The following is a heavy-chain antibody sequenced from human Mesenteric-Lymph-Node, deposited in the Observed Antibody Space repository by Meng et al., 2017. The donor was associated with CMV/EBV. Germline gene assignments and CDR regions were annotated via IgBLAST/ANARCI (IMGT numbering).Heavy chain of an antibody. D-gene: IGHD2-15*01. CDR2: ISYDGSNK. Sequence: WGRQAPGKGLEWVAVISYDGSNKYYADSVKGRFTISRDNSKNTLYLQMNSLRAEDTAVYYCARGGYCSGGSCYAMPVPYYYYYGMDVWGQGTTVTVSS. V-gene: IGHV3-30*04. J-gene: IGHJ6*02. CDR3: ARGGYCSGGSCYAMPVPYYYYYGMDV.